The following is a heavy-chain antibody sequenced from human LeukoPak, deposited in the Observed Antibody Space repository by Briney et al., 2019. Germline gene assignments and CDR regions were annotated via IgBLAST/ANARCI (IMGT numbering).Heavy chain of an antibody. Sequence: GGSLRLSCAASGFTFSSYAMHWVRQAPGKGLEWVAVISYDGSNKYYADSVKGRFTISRDNSKNTLYLQMNSLRAEDTAVYYCARDQEQWLTVSWVFDYWGQGTLVTVSS. J-gene: IGHJ4*02. CDR2: ISYDGSNK. CDR1: GFTFSSYA. V-gene: IGHV3-30-3*01. CDR3: ARDQEQWLTVSWVFDY. D-gene: IGHD6-19*01.